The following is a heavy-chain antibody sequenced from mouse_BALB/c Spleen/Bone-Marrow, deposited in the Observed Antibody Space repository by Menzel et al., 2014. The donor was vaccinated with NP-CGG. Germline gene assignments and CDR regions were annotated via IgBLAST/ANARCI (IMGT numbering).Heavy chain of an antibody. CDR2: ISSGSSTI. D-gene: IGHD3-3*01. CDR1: GFTFSSFG. Sequence: EVKLVESGGGLVQPGGSRKLSCAASGFTFSSFGTHWVRQAPEKGLEWVAYISSGSSTIYYADTVKGRFTISRDNPKNTLFLQMTSLRSEDTAMYYCARAGMDYWGQGTSVTVSS. CDR3: ARAGMDY. J-gene: IGHJ4*01. V-gene: IGHV5-17*02.